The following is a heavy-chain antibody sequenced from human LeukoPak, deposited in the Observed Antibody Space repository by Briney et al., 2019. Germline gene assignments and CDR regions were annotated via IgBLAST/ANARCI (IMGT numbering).Heavy chain of an antibody. V-gene: IGHV3-53*04. Sequence: PGGSLRLSCAASGVTVISGYMSRGRQAPGEGLEWVSVIYSSIITSYADSVKGRFTISRHNSKNTLYLQMNSLRADDTAVYYCARGRGAANDAFDIWGQGTMVTVSS. J-gene: IGHJ3*02. CDR3: ARGRGAANDAFDI. D-gene: IGHD3-10*01. CDR2: IYSSIIT. CDR1: GVTVISGY.